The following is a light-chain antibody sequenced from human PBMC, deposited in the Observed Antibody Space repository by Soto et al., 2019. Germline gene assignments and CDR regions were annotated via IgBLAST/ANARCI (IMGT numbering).Light chain of an antibody. V-gene: IGLV2-14*03. J-gene: IGLJ1*01. Sequence: QSVLTQPASVSGSPGQSIAISCTGTSSDVGGFNYVSWYQQHPGKAPKLLIYDVSSRPSGVSDRFSGSKSGNTASLTISGLGAGAEADYFGAPNPTRPATVFGAGTKVTFL. CDR1: SSDVGGFNY. CDR3: APNPTRPATV. CDR2: DVS.